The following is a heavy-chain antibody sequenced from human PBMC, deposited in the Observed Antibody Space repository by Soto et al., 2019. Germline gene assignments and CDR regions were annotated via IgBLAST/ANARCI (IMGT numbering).Heavy chain of an antibody. CDR2: INAGNGNT. Sequence: QVQLVQSGAEEKKPGASVKVSCKASGYTFTSYAMHWVRQAPGQRLEWMGWINAGNGNTKYSQKFQGRVTITRDTCASTAYRELSSLRSEDTAVHYCARGGGWYVWFDPWGQGTLVTVSS. J-gene: IGHJ5*02. CDR1: GYTFTSYA. D-gene: IGHD6-19*01. CDR3: ARGGGWYVWFDP. V-gene: IGHV1-3*05.